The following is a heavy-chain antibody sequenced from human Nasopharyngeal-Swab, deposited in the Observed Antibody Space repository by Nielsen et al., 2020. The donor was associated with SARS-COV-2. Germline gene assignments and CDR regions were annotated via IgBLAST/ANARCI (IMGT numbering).Heavy chain of an antibody. D-gene: IGHD2-21*01. J-gene: IGHJ5*02. CDR1: GYTFTSYA. CDR2: INTNTGNP. V-gene: IGHV7-4-1*02. CDR3: ARHLRRGGDSGGDWFDP. Sequence: ASVKVSCKASGYTFTSYAMNWVRQAPGQGLEWMGWINTNTGNPTYAQGFTGRFVFSLDTSVSTAYLQISSLKAEDTAVYYCARHLRRGGDSGGDWFDPWGQGTLVTVSS.